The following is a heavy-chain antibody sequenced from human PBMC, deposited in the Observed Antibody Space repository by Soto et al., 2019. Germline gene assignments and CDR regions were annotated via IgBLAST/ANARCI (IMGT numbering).Heavy chain of an antibody. J-gene: IGHJ4*02. CDR3: ARDCGSPNCHAAAPNFDY. CDR1: GYSYTRYA. D-gene: IGHD2-2*01. V-gene: IGHV1-3*01. CDR2: VNSGTGET. Sequence: QVQLVQSGAEVKKPGASVRVSCEASGYSYTRYAIHWVRQAPGQRLEWMGWVNSGTGETRYSEKLQGRVTITRGTSASTAYLDLTSLRSEDTAVYYCARDCGSPNCHAAAPNFDYWGQGTLVTVSS.